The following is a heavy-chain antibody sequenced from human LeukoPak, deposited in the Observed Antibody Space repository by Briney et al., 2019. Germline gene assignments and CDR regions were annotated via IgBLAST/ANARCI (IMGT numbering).Heavy chain of an antibody. V-gene: IGHV3-7*01. J-gene: IGHJ4*02. Sequence: PGGSLRLSCAASGFIFSSYWMYWVRQAPGKGLEWVANIKQDGSEKFYVDSVKGRFTISRDNAKNSLYLHMNSLRAEDTAMYYCANKRDYWGQGTLVTVSS. CDR1: GFIFSSYW. CDR3: ANKRDY. CDR2: IKQDGSEK.